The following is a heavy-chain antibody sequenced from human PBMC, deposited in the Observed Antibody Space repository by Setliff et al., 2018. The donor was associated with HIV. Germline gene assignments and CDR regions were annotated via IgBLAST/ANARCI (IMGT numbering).Heavy chain of an antibody. V-gene: IGHV1-8*02. CDR3: ARGRLSWSPDF. J-gene: IGHJ4*02. CDR1: GYTFINYD. CDR2: MNPASGDT. Sequence: ASVKVSCKASGYTFINYDIYWVRQTTGQGLEWMGWMNPASGDTGSAQKFQGRLTMTRDTSTSTAYMELSSLTSDDTAIYYCARGRLSWSPDFWGQGTLVTVSS.